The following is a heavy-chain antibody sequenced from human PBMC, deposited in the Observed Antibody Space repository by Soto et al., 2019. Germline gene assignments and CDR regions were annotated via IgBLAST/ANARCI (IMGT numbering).Heavy chain of an antibody. J-gene: IGHJ4*02. CDR1: GFTFSSYG. V-gene: IGHV3-30*18. CDR2: ISYDGSNK. Sequence: QVQLVESGGGVVQPGRSLRLSCAASGFTFSSYGMHRVRQAPGKGLEWVAVISYDGSNKYYADSVKGRFTISRDNSKNTLYLQMNSLRAEDTAVYYCAKGYCSSTSCYTFDYWGQGTLVTVSS. D-gene: IGHD2-2*02. CDR3: AKGYCSSTSCYTFDY.